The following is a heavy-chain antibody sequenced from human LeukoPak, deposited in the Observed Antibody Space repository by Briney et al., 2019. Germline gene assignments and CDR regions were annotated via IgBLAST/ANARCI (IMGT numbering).Heavy chain of an antibody. D-gene: IGHD6-13*01. Sequence: PGGSLRLSCAASGFTFSSHSMNWVRQAPGKGLEWVSSISSSSSYIYYADSVKGRFTISRDNAKNSLYLQMNSLRAEDTAVYYCARGARIAAAGTFDYWGQGTLVTVSS. J-gene: IGHJ4*02. CDR1: GFTFSSHS. V-gene: IGHV3-21*01. CDR2: ISSSSSYI. CDR3: ARGARIAAAGTFDY.